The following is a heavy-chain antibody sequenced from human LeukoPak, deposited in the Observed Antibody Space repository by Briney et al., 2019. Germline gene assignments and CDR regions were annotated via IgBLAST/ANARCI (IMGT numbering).Heavy chain of an antibody. CDR2: ISSSGSTI. CDR3: ARGYYDSSGYPVSPDY. Sequence: GGSLRLSCAASGFTFNNYWMTWVRQAPGKGLEWVSYISSSGSTIYYADSVKGRFTISRDNAKNSLYLQMNSLRAEDTAVYYCARGYYDSSGYPVSPDYWGQGTLVTVSS. J-gene: IGHJ4*02. CDR1: GFTFNNYW. V-gene: IGHV3-11*01. D-gene: IGHD3-22*01.